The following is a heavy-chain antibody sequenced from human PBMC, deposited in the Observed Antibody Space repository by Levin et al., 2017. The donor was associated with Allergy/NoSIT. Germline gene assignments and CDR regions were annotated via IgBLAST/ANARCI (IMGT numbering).Heavy chain of an antibody. D-gene: IGHD1-26*01. CDR1: GYSFTNYG. CDR2: ISGYNDNT. Sequence: GGSLRLSCKASGYSFTNYGISWVRQAPGQGLEWMGWISGYNDNTHYAQRFQDRLTMTTDTSTNTVFMELRSLRSDDTAVYYCARNGSYLFDYWGQGTLVTVSS. CDR3: ARNGSYLFDY. V-gene: IGHV1-18*01. J-gene: IGHJ4*02.